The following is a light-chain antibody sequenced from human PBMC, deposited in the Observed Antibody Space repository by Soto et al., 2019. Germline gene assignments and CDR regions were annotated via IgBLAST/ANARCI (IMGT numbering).Light chain of an antibody. Sequence: QLVLTQPPSASGSPGQSVTISCTGTSSDVGGYDSVSWFQQHPDKAPKLMIYEVSKRPSGVPDRFSGSKSGNTASLTVSGLQAEDEADYYCSSYAGSDSLVFGGGTQLTVL. J-gene: IGLJ2*01. CDR3: SSYAGSDSLV. V-gene: IGLV2-8*01. CDR2: EVS. CDR1: SSDVGGYDS.